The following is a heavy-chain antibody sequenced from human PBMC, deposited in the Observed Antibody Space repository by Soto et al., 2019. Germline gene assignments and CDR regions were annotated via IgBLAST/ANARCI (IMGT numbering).Heavy chain of an antibody. V-gene: IGHV4-39*01. CDR2: IYYSGKT. D-gene: IGHD2-8*01. Sequence: SETLSLTCTVSGGSISSSSYCWGWIRQPPGKGLEWIGSIYYSGKTYYNPSLKSRVTLSVDTSKNQFSLKLSSVTAADTAVYYCAVVRAAAPYYYYYHGMDVWGQGTTVTVSS. J-gene: IGHJ6*02. CDR1: GGSISSSSYC. CDR3: AVVRAAAPYYYYYHGMDV.